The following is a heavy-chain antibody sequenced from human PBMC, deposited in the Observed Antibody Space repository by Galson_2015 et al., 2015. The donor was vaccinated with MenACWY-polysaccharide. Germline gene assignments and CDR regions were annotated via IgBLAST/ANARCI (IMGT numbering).Heavy chain of an antibody. V-gene: IGHV4-61*01. Sequence: TLSLTCTVSGDSVTRGPYYWSWLRQSSGKGLEWIGYMSHTGSANFNPSLRSRVTISIDTSKNQFSLTMTSVTAADTAMYYCAREPTYAGSFGWFDPWGPGTLVTVSS. J-gene: IGHJ5*02. CDR2: MSHTGSA. D-gene: IGHD3-10*01. CDR3: AREPTYAGSFGWFDP. CDR1: GDSVTRGPYY.